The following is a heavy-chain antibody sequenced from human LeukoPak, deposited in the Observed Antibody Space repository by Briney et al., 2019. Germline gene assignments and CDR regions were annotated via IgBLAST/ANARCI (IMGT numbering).Heavy chain of an antibody. CDR2: ISYDGGNK. V-gene: IGHV3-30*18. D-gene: IGHD6-13*01. CDR3: PKDHGSFSCDY. CDR1: GFILSSYA. Sequence: GGSLRLSCEASGFILSSYAVHWVRQAPGKGLEWVAVISYDGGNKYHSDSVKGRFIISRDNSKNTLYLQMNSLRAEDTAVYYCPKDHGSFSCDYWGQGTLVTVSS. J-gene: IGHJ4*02.